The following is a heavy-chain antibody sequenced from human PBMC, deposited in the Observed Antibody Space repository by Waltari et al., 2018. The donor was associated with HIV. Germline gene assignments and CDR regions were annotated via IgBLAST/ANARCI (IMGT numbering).Heavy chain of an antibody. V-gene: IGHV4-39*01. J-gene: IGHJ5*02. CDR2: MSYSGST. CDR1: GGSMTSSSYY. D-gene: IGHD4-4*01. Sequence: QLQLQESGPGLVKSSETLSLTCTVSGGSMTSSSYYRGWIRQPPGKGLEWIGSMSYSGSTYNNASLRSRLTISVDTSKNQFSLKLTSVTAADTAMYYCARSFSGYSNYFDPWGQGTLVTVSS. CDR3: ARSFSGYSNYFDP.